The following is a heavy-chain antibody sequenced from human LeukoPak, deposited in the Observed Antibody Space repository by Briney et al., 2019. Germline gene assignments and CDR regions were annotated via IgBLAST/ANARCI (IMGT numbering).Heavy chain of an antibody. Sequence: SETLSLTCAVYGGSFSGYYWSWIRQPPGKGLEWIGYIYYSGSTNYNPSLKSRVTISVDTSKNQFSLKLSSVTAADTAVYYCARAHGGFLEWLWAYYYYMDVWGKGTTVTVSS. CDR3: ARAHGGFLEWLWAYYYYMDV. J-gene: IGHJ6*03. V-gene: IGHV4-59*01. CDR2: IYYSGST. CDR1: GGSFSGYY. D-gene: IGHD3-3*01.